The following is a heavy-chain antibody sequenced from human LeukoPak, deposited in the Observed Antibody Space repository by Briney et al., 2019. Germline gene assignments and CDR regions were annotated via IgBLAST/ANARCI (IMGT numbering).Heavy chain of an antibody. Sequence: GGSLRLSCAASGFTFSSYGMHWVRQAPGKGLEWVAFIRYDGSNKYYADSVKGRFTISRDNSKNTLYLQMNSLRAEDTAVYYCAKDGRGTTGYYLYYFDYWGQGTLVTVSS. CDR1: GFTFSSYG. V-gene: IGHV3-30*02. CDR2: IRYDGSNK. CDR3: AKDGRGTTGYYLYYFDY. D-gene: IGHD3-9*01. J-gene: IGHJ4*02.